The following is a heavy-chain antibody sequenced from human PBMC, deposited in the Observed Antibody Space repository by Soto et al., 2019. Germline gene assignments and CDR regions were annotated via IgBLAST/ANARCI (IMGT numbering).Heavy chain of an antibody. CDR2: INLSGGST. V-gene: IGHV1-46*01. J-gene: IGHJ1*01. Sequence: ASVKVSCKASGYTFTSYYMHWVRQAPGQGLGWMGIINLSGGSTSYAQKFQGRVTMTRDTSTSTVYMELSSLRSEDTAVYYCASGVTGYGTRGAEYFQHWGQGTLVTVSS. CDR1: GYTFTSYY. CDR3: ASGVTGYGTRGAEYFQH. D-gene: IGHD3-9*01.